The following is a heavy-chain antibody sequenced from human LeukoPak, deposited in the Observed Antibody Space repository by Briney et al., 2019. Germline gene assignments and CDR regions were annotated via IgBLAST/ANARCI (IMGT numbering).Heavy chain of an antibody. CDR1: GGSISSSSYY. V-gene: IGHV4-39*07. CDR2: IYYRGST. D-gene: IGHD3-10*01. CDR3: ARDPGIYGSGSYLPFFDY. Sequence: SETLSLTCTVSGGSISSSSYYWGWIRQPPGKGLEWIGSIYYRGSTYYNPSLKSRVTISVDTSKNQFSLKLSSVTAADTAVYYCARDPGIYGSGSYLPFFDYWGQGTLVTVSS. J-gene: IGHJ4*02.